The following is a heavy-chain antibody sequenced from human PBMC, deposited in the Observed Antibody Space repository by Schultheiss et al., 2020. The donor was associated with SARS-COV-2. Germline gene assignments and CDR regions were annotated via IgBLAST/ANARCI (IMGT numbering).Heavy chain of an antibody. J-gene: IGHJ4*02. CDR1: GFTLSDYY. D-gene: IGHD3-3*01. Sequence: GGSLRLSCEASGFTLSDYYMSWIRQTPGKGLEWLSDISRSGTTIYYADSVKGRFTISRDNTNSLYLQMTSLTADDTAVYYCARHGGHRGYNFWSENLWGQGTLVTVSS. V-gene: IGHV3-11*01. CDR2: ISRSGTTI. CDR3: ARHGGHRGYNFWSENL.